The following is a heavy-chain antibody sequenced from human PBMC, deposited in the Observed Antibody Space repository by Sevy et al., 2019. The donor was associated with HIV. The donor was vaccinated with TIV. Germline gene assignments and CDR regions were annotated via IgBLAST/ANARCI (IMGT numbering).Heavy chain of an antibody. D-gene: IGHD2-15*01. CDR3: ARPYCSGDDCYSELDY. J-gene: IGHJ4*02. CDR1: GFNFRNYS. V-gene: IGHV3-48*02. CDR2: ISSGSGTI. Sequence: GGSLRLSCAASGFNFRNYSMTWVRQAPGKGLDWLSYISSGSGTIHYADSVKDRFTISRDNAKNLLFLQMNSLRDEDTAIYPSARPYCSGDDCYSELDYWGQGILVTVSS.